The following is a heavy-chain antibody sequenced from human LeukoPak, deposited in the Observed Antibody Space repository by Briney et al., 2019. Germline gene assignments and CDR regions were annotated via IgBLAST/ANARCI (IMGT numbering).Heavy chain of an antibody. Sequence: GGSLRLSCAASGFTFSSYSMNWVRQAPGKGLVWVSYISSSSSTIYYADSVKGRFTISRDNAKNSLYLQMNSLRAEDTAVYYCARSARYFDWLSPTDYYMDVWGKGTTVAVSS. V-gene: IGHV3-48*04. CDR2: ISSSSSTI. D-gene: IGHD3-9*01. CDR1: GFTFSSYS. CDR3: ARSARYFDWLSPTDYYMDV. J-gene: IGHJ6*03.